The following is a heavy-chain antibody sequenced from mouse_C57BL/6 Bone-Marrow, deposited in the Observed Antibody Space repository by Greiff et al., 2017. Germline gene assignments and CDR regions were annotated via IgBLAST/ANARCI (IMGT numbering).Heavy chain of an antibody. D-gene: IGHD2-4*01. CDR1: GFTFSNYW. CDR3: TGGLRPLYYFDD. Sequence: EVNVVESGGGLVQPGGSMKLSCVASGFTFSNYWMNWVRQSPEKGLEWVAQIRLKSDNYATHYAESVKGRFTISRDDSKSSVYLQMNNLRAEDTGIYYCTGGLRPLYYFDDWGQGTTLTVSS. J-gene: IGHJ2*01. CDR2: IRLKSDNYAT. V-gene: IGHV6-3*01.